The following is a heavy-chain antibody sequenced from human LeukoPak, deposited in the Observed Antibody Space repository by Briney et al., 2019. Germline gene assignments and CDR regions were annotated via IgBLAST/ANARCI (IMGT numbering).Heavy chain of an antibody. J-gene: IGHJ4*02. CDR3: ARDLSGVAGYTYGRGIDY. V-gene: IGHV3-23*01. CDR1: GFTFSSYA. Sequence: PGGSLRLSCAASGFTFSSYAMSWVRQAPGKGLEWVSAISGSDGTTYYADSVKGRFTISRDNSKYTLSLQMNSLRAEDTAAYYCARDLSGVAGYTYGRGIDYWGQGTLVTVSS. CDR2: ISGSDGTT. D-gene: IGHD5-18*01.